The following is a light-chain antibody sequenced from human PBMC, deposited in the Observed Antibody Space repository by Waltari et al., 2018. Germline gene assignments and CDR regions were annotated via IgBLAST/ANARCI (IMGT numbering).Light chain of an antibody. CDR2: EAT. V-gene: IGLV2-23*01. Sequence: QSALTQPASVSGSPGQSLAVSCTGSSSAVGTYNLVSWYQQHPGKAPKLIIYEATKRPSGVSNRFSGSKSGNMASLTISGLQAEDEAEYYCCSFAGRSTWVFGTGTKVTVL. CDR3: CSFAGRSTWV. CDR1: SSAVGTYNL. J-gene: IGLJ1*01.